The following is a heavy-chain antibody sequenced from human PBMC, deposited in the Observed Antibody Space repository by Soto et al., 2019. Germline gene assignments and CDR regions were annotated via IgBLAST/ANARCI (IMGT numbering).Heavy chain of an antibody. CDR2: IYYSGST. J-gene: IGHJ5*02. CDR1: GGSISSYY. D-gene: IGHD3-10*01. V-gene: IGHV4-59*08. CDR3: ARREGRGWFGEFNVWFDP. Sequence: PSETLSLTCTVSGGSISSYYWSWIRQPPGKGPEWIGYIYYSGSTNYNPSLKSRVTISVDTSKNQFSLKLSSVTAADTAVYYCARREGRGWFGEFNVWFDPWGQGTLVTVSS.